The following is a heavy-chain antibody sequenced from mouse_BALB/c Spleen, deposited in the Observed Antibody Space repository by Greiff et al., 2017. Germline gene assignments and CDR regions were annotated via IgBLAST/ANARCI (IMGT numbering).Heavy chain of an antibody. CDR2: IWTGGGT. CDR3: VRDHGSSYRFAY. Sequence: VKLQESGPGLVAPSQSLSITCTVSGFSLTSYDISWIRQPPGKGLEWLGVIWTGGGTNYNSAFMSRLSISKDNSKSQVFLKMNSLQTDDTAIYYCVRDHGSSYRFAYWGQGTLVTVSA. CDR1: GFSLTSYD. V-gene: IGHV2-9-2*01. D-gene: IGHD1-1*01. J-gene: IGHJ3*01.